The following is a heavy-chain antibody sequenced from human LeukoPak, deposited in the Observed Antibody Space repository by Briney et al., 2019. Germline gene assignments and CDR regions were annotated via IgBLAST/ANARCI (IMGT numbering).Heavy chain of an antibody. CDR2: IYTSGST. D-gene: IGHD3-10*01. CDR3: ARDITSTYYGSGRHFDY. V-gene: IGHV4-4*07. J-gene: IGHJ4*02. Sequence: SETLSLTCTVSGGSISSYYWSWIRQPAGKGLEWIGRIYTSGSTNYNPSLKSRVTISVDTSKNQFSLKLSSVTAADTAVYYCARDITSTYYGSGRHFDYWGQGTLVTVSS. CDR1: GGSISSYY.